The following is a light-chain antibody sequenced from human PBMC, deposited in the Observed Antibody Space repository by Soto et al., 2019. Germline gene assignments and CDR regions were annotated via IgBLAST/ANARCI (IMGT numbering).Light chain of an antibody. CDR1: SSDIGGYDY. V-gene: IGLV2-14*01. Sequence: QSVLTQAASVSGSPGQSIAISCTGTSSDIGGYDYVSWYQHHPGKAPRLMIYEVRNRPSGVSNRFSGSKSGNTAPLTISGLQTEDEADYYCSSYTSNNTPVFGTGTKVTAL. CDR2: EVR. J-gene: IGLJ1*01. CDR3: SSYTSNNTPV.